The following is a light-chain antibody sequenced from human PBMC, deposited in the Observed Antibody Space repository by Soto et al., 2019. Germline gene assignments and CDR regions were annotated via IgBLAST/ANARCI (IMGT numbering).Light chain of an antibody. CDR2: SNN. Sequence: QSVLTQPPSASGTPGQRVTISCSGSASNIGNRTVNWYQHVPGTAPRRLIYSNNQRSSGVPARFSGSKSGTSASLAISGLRSEDEADYFCAAWDDSLDAGLFGGGTKLTVL. CDR1: ASNIGNRT. V-gene: IGLV1-44*01. J-gene: IGLJ3*02. CDR3: AAWDDSLDAGL.